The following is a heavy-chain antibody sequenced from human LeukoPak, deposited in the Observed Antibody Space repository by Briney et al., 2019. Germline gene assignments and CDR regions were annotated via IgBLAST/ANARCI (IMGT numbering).Heavy chain of an antibody. V-gene: IGHV4-4*07. CDR3: ARDRSGYSEYYFDY. CDR2: IYPSGST. J-gene: IGHJ4*02. D-gene: IGHD5-12*01. Sequence: SETLSLTCTVSGGSTNTYCWSWIRQPAEKGLEWIGRIYPSGSTYYNPSLKSRITISIDKSKNQFSLRLTSVTAADTAVYYCARDRSGYSEYYFDYWGQGSLVTVSS. CDR1: GGSTNTYC.